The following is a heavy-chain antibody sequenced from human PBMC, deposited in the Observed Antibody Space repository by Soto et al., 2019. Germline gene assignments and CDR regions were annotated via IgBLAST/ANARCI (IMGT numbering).Heavy chain of an antibody. CDR1: GFTFSSYA. CDR2: ISYDGSNK. Sequence: SLRLSCAASGFTFSSYAMHWVRQAPGKGLEWVAVISYDGSNKYYAHSVKGRFTISRDNSKNTLYLQMNSLRAEDTAVYYCARDYYDDYDYYYYGMDVWGQGTTVTAP. J-gene: IGHJ6*02. V-gene: IGHV3-30-3*01. D-gene: IGHD4-17*01. CDR3: ARDYYDDYDYYYYGMDV.